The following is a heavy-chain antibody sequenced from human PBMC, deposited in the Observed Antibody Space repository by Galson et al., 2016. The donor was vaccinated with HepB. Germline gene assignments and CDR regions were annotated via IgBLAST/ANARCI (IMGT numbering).Heavy chain of an antibody. Sequence: SLRLSCAASGFTFSDYYMNWIRQAPGKGLEWVSYISSSGRTIYYADSVKGRFTISRDNAKNSLYLRMNSLRAEDTAVYYCARGSLFYCTTTSCHEEYWGQGTLVTVSS. V-gene: IGHV3-11*04. D-gene: IGHD2-2*01. CDR1: GFTFSDYY. CDR2: ISSSGRTI. J-gene: IGHJ4*02. CDR3: ARGSLFYCTTTSCHEEY.